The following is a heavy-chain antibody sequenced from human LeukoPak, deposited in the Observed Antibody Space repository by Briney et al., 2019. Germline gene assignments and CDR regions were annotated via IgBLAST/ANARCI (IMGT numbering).Heavy chain of an antibody. J-gene: IGHJ4*02. Sequence: PGGSLRLSCETSGFTFTNYAMSWVRQAPGKGLGWVSAFTGSPGRAYYADSVRGRFTISRDTSKNTLYLQMNSLRVEDTAIYYCAKDHLLCTSTSCYLDYFDSWGQGTLVTVSS. CDR3: AKDHLLCTSTSCYLDYFDS. V-gene: IGHV3-23*01. D-gene: IGHD2-2*01. CDR2: FTGSPGRA. CDR1: GFTFTNYA.